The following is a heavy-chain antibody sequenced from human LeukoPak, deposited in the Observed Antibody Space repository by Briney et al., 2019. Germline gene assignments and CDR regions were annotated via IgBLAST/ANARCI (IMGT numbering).Heavy chain of an antibody. CDR1: GGSFSGYY. J-gene: IGHJ5*02. CDR3: ARGPPYYGSGRKPNWFDP. Sequence: TTSETLSLTCAVYGGSFSGYYWSWIRQPPGKGLEWIGEINHSGSTNYNPSLKSRVTISVDTSKNQFSLKLSSVTAADTAVYYCARGPPYYGSGRKPNWFDPWGQGTLVTVSS. V-gene: IGHV4-34*01. D-gene: IGHD3-10*01. CDR2: INHSGST.